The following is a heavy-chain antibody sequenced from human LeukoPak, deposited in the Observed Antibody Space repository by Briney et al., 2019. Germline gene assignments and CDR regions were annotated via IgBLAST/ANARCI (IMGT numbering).Heavy chain of an antibody. CDR2: ISTSAGTI. Sequence: GDSLRLSCAASGFTFSDYYMTWIRQAPGKGLEWISYISTSAGTIYYADSVKGRFTISRDNAKNSLYLQMNSLRAEDTAVYYCARDAIDSSGFDFDYWGQGTLVTVSS. CDR1: GFTFSDYY. D-gene: IGHD3-22*01. J-gene: IGHJ4*02. V-gene: IGHV3-11*01. CDR3: ARDAIDSSGFDFDY.